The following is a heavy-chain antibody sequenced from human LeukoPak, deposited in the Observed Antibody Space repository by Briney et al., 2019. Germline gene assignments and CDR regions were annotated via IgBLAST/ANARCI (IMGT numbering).Heavy chain of an antibody. D-gene: IGHD3-16*01. CDR1: LVTVSSNY. J-gene: IGHJ5*02. V-gene: IGHV3-53*01. Sequence: GGSLRLSCGLSLVTVSSNYMICVRQAPGQGLEWLSIIYPGGSTHYAASVQGRFSISRDNSKNTLYFQMINLRADDTAVYYCARGWMFGSADLWGRGTLVTVPS. CDR2: IYPGGST. CDR3: ARGWMFGSADL.